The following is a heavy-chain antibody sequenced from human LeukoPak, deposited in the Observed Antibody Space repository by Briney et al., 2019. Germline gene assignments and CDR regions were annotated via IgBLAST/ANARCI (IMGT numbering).Heavy chain of an antibody. J-gene: IGHJ4*02. CDR2: VDRDGMRT. Sequence: PGGSLRLSCAASGLIFNNYWILWVRQVPGKGLAWVARVDRDGMRTDYADSVKGRFTISRYNAKNMAYLQMNSLRGEDTAVYYCAREGMALVNFDYWGQGTLVTVSS. V-gene: IGHV3-74*01. D-gene: IGHD4-23*01. CDR3: AREGMALVNFDY. CDR1: GLIFNNYW.